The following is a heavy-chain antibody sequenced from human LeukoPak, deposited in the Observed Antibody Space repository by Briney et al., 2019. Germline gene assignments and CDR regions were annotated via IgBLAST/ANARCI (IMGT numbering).Heavy chain of an antibody. V-gene: IGHV4-38-2*02. CDR2: IYHSGST. CDR1: GYSISTDYF. J-gene: IGHJ5*02. D-gene: IGHD2-21*01. Sequence: PSETLSLTCAVSGYSISTDYFWGWIRQPPGKGLEWIGSIYHSGSTHKTPSLKSRVTISVDTSKNQFSLKLSSVTAADTAVYYCARDEAYDPWGQGTLVTVSS. CDR3: ARDEAYDP.